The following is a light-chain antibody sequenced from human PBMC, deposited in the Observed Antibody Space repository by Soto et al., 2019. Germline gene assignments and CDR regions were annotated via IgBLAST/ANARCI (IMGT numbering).Light chain of an antibody. J-gene: IGKJ1*01. Sequence: DIQTTQSPSTMSASVGDRVAITCRASQSIGSWVAWYQQKPGKAPKVLISKASTLESGVPARFSGSGSGTEFTLTISSLQPDDVATYYCQLYNSYLWRFGQGTKVDNK. CDR1: QSIGSW. CDR3: QLYNSYLWR. CDR2: KAS. V-gene: IGKV1-5*03.